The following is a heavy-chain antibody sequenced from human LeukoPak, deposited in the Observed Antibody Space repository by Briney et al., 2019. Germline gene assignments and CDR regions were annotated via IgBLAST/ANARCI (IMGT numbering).Heavy chain of an antibody. CDR2: IYYSGST. Sequence: SETLSLTCTVSGGSISSYYWSWIRQPPGKGLEWIGYIYYSGSTNYNPSLKSRVTISVDTSKNQFSLKLSSVTAADTAVYYCARAPDGVWFDPWGQGTLVTVSS. V-gene: IGHV4-59*01. J-gene: IGHJ5*02. CDR1: GGSISSYY. CDR3: ARAPDGVWFDP. D-gene: IGHD2-8*01.